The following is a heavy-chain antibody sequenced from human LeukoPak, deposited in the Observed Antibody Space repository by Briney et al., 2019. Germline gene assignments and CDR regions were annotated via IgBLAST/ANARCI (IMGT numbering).Heavy chain of an antibody. J-gene: IGHJ4*02. CDR1: GYTFTEFH. CDR2: INPNSGDT. Sequence: ASVKVSCNAFGYTFTEFHVHCVRQAPGQGLEWMGWINPNSGDTNYAQTFQGRVTMTRDTTISTAYMELSRLRYEDTAVCYFATLMAHLDYWGQGTLVTVSS. D-gene: IGHD2-8*01. V-gene: IGHV1-2*02. CDR3: ATLMAHLDY.